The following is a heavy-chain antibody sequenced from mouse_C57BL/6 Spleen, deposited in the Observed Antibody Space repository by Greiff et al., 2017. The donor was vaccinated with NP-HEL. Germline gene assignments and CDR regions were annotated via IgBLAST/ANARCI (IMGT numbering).Heavy chain of an antibody. CDR3: TYYGSSLGYFDV. CDR1: GYTFTDYY. V-gene: IGHV1-26*01. D-gene: IGHD1-1*01. J-gene: IGHJ1*03. CDR2: INPNNGGT. Sequence: EVQLQQSGPELVKPGASVKISCKASGYTFTDYYMNWVKQSHGKSLEWIGDINPNNGGTSYNQKFKGKATLTVDKSSSTAYMELRSLTSEDSAVYYCTYYGSSLGYFDVWGTGTTVTVSS.